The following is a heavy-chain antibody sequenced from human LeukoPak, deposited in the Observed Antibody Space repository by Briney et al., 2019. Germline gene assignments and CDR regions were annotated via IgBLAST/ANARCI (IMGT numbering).Heavy chain of an antibody. J-gene: IGHJ3*02. Sequence: PSETLSLTCTVSGGSISSYYWGWVRQPPGKALEWIGNIFYSGSTYYSPSLKSRVTISLDTSRNQFSLKLNSVTAADTAVYYCAKSNGYGLIDIWGQGTMVTVSS. CDR1: GGSISSYY. V-gene: IGHV4-39*07. D-gene: IGHD3-10*01. CDR2: IFYSGST. CDR3: AKSNGYGLIDI.